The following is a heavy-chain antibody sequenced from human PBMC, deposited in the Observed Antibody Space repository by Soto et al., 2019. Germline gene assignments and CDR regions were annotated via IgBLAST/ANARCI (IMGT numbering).Heavy chain of an antibody. D-gene: IGHD5-18*01. Sequence: ASVKVSCKASGGTFSSYAISWVRQAPGQGLEGMGGIIPIFGTANYAQKFQGRVTITADESTSTAYMERSSLRSEDTAVYYCARPGVDTPMDPYDYWGRGNLVIVS. J-gene: IGHJ4*02. V-gene: IGHV1-69*13. CDR1: GGTFSSYA. CDR2: IIPIFGTA. CDR3: ARPGVDTPMDPYDY.